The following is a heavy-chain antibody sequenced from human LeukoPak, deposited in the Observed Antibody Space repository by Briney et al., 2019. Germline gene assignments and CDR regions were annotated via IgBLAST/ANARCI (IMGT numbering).Heavy chain of an antibody. V-gene: IGHV3-7*01. Sequence: GGSLRLSCAASGFTFSNYWMSWVRQAPGKGLEWVANIKEDGSEKYYVDSVKGRFTISRDNAKNSLSLQVNSLSTEDTAVYYCARSRSGYYEDYWGQGTLVTVSS. CDR1: GFTFSNYW. CDR2: IKEDGSEK. CDR3: ARSRSGYYEDY. J-gene: IGHJ4*02. D-gene: IGHD3-22*01.